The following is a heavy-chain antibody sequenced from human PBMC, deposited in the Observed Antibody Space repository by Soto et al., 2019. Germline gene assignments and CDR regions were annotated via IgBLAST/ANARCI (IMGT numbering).Heavy chain of an antibody. J-gene: IGHJ6*03. CDR3: ARITGFLEWLPGADYYYMDV. V-gene: IGHV1-18*01. CDR2: ISAYNGNT. Sequence: ASVKVSCKASGYTFTSYGISWVRQAPGQGLEWMGWISAYNGNTNYAQKLQGRVTMTTDTSTSTAYMELRSLRSDDTAVYYCARITGFLEWLPGADYYYMDVWGKGTTVTVSS. CDR1: GYTFTSYG. D-gene: IGHD3-3*01.